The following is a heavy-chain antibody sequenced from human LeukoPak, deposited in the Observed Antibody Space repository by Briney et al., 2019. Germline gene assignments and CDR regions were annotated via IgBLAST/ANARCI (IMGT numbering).Heavy chain of an antibody. V-gene: IGHV7-4-1*02. CDR1: GGTFSSYA. Sequence: ASVRVSCKASGGTFSSYAISWVRQAPGQGLEWMGWINTNTGNPTYAQGFTGRFVFSLDTSVSTAYLQISSLKAEDTAVYYCASPNYGGGFYGMDVWGQGTTVTVSS. CDR3: ASPNYGGGFYGMDV. CDR2: INTNTGNP. D-gene: IGHD4-23*01. J-gene: IGHJ6*02.